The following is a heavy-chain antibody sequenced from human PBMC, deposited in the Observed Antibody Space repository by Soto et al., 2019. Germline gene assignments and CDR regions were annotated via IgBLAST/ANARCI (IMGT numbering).Heavy chain of an antibody. V-gene: IGHV1-69*06. J-gene: IGHJ6*02. D-gene: IGHD2-2*01. CDR3: AGGLVVPAGIRYYYYGMDV. CDR1: GGTLSNYA. CDR2: IIPIFNTA. Sequence: ASVKVSCKASGGTLSNYAISWVRQAPGQGLEWMGGIIPIFNTANYAQKFQGRVTITADKSTSTAYMELSSLRSEDTAVYYCAGGLVVPAGIRYYYYGMDVWGQGTLVTVSS.